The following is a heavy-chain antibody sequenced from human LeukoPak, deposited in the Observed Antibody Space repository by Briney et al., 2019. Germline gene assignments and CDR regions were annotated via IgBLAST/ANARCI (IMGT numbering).Heavy chain of an antibody. CDR2: ISSGSDLI. CDR1: GFTFSSYW. D-gene: IGHD6-6*01. Sequence: GGSLRLSCAASGFTFSSYWMNWVRQAPGKGLEWVSSISSGSDLIYYADSVKGRFTISRDNAENSLYLQMNSLRDDDTAVYYCAREYSSSSPLDYWGQGTLVTVSS. CDR3: AREYSSSSPLDY. J-gene: IGHJ4*02. V-gene: IGHV3-21*01.